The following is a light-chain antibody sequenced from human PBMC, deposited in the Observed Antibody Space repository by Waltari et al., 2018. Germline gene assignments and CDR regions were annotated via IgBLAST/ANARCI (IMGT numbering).Light chain of an antibody. CDR2: KAS. CDR3: QEYDTLPVT. V-gene: IGKV1-5*03. Sequence: GDRVTITCRASQSVKNNLAWYQQKPGKAPKVLIHKASRLESGVPSRFSGSGYGTEFTLTISSLQSDDFATYYCQEYDTLPVTFGGGTKVEIK. J-gene: IGKJ4*01. CDR1: QSVKNN.